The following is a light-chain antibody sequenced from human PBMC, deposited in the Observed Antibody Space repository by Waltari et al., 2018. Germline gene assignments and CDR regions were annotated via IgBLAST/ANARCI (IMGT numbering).Light chain of an antibody. CDR2: AAS. V-gene: IGKV1-12*01. CDR1: QGISSW. CDR3: QQGYNTPFT. J-gene: IGKJ3*01. Sequence: DIEMTQSPSSLAASGGDKVTITCRASQGISSWLAWYQQKPGKAPKLLIYAASSLQSGVPSRFSGSGSGTDYTLTISSLQPEDFATYYCQQGYNTPFTFGPGTKLDIK.